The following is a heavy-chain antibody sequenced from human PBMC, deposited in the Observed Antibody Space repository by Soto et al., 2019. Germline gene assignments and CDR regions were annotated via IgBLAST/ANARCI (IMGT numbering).Heavy chain of an antibody. Sequence: GGSLRLSCAASGFTFSSYAMSWVRQAPGKGLEWVSAISGSGGSTYYADSVKGRFTISRDNSKNTLYLQMNSLRAEDTAVYYCAKVPFMTTVTTLFYFDYWGQGTLVTVSS. CDR3: AKVPFMTTVTTLFYFDY. V-gene: IGHV3-23*01. D-gene: IGHD4-17*01. CDR2: ISGSGGST. J-gene: IGHJ4*02. CDR1: GFTFSSYA.